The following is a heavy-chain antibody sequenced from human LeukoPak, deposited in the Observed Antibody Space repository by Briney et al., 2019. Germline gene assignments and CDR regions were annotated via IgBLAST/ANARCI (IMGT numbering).Heavy chain of an antibody. Sequence: KTSQTLSLTRAVSGGSISSGGYSWSWIRQPPGKGLEWIGYIYHSGSTYYNPSLKSRVTISVDRSKNQFSLKLSSVTAADTAVYYCASILQGYWGQGTLVTVSS. D-gene: IGHD2-2*02. CDR1: GGSISSGGYS. J-gene: IGHJ4*02. V-gene: IGHV4-30-2*01. CDR2: IYHSGST. CDR3: ASILQGY.